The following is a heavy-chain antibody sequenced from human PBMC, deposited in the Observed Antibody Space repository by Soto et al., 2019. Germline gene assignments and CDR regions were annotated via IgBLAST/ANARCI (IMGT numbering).Heavy chain of an antibody. CDR3: ARGFNTRYTYSVVDY. CDR1: GGSISSGGYY. D-gene: IGHD2-2*02. Sequence: QVQLQESGPGLVKPSQTLSLTCTVSGGSISSGGYYWSWIRQHPGKGLEWIGYIYYSGSTYYNPSLKSRVTISVDTYKNQFSLKLSPVTAADTAVYYCARGFNTRYTYSVVDYWGQGTLVTVSS. J-gene: IGHJ4*02. V-gene: IGHV4-31*03. CDR2: IYYSGST.